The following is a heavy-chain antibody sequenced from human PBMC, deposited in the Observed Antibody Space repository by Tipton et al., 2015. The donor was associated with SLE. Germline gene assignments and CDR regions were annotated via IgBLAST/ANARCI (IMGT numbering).Heavy chain of an antibody. D-gene: IGHD2-8*01. CDR3: ARGMLTWRGAIIGVDV. J-gene: IGHJ6*02. V-gene: IGHV4-59*08. Sequence: TLSLTCSVSGGSISSNYWIWIRQPPGKGLEWIGYISYGGGTNYNPSLKSRVTISVDTSKNQFSLKLSSVTAADTAVYYCARGMLTWRGAIIGVDVWGQGTSVNVSS. CDR1: GGSISSNY. CDR2: ISYGGGT.